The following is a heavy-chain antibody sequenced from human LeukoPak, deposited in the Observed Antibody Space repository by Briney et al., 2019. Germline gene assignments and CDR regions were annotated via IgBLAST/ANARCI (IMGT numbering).Heavy chain of an antibody. V-gene: IGHV3-30*18. Sequence: GGSLRLSCAASGFTFSRYAMPWVRQAPGKGLEWVAVILNDGSNKYYADSVKGRFTISRDNSKNTLYLQMNSLKGEDTAVYKCAKDQGAGGSGNIDYWGQGTLVTVSS. CDR2: ILNDGSNK. CDR3: AKDQGAGGSGNIDY. J-gene: IGHJ4*02. D-gene: IGHD3-10*01. CDR1: GFTFSRYA.